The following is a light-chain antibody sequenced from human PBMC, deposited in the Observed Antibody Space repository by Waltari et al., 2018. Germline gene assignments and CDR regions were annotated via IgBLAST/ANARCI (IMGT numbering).Light chain of an antibody. CDR3: QQRKNWPPLT. V-gene: IGKV3-11*01. Sequence: ETVLTQSPATLSLSPGERATLSCKASQNVDRYLAWYQQKPGQAPRLLIYDTSNRATGIPVRFSGSGSGTDFTLNISSLEPEDFAVYYCQQRKNWPPLTFGGGTKVEIK. CDR1: QNVDRY. J-gene: IGKJ4*01. CDR2: DTS.